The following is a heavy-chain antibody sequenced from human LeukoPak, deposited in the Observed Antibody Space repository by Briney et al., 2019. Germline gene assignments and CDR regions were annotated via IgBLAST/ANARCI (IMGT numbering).Heavy chain of an antibody. J-gene: IGHJ3*02. CDR3: ARGRVDAFDI. V-gene: IGHV3-30-3*01. CDR2: ISYDGSNK. Sequence: PGGSLRLSCAASGFTFSSYVMHWVRQAPGKGLEWVAVISYDGSNKYYADSVKGRFTISRDNSKNTLYLQMNSLRAEDTAVYYCARGRVDAFDIWGQGTMVTVSS. CDR1: GFTFSSYV.